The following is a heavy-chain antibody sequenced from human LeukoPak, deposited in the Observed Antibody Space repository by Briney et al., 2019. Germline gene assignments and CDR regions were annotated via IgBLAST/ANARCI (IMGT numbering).Heavy chain of an antibody. CDR1: GYTFTGYY. CDR3: ARGSSSDANPTPDY. D-gene: IGHD6-6*01. V-gene: IGHV1-46*01. J-gene: IGHJ4*02. CDR2: IIPSGGST. Sequence: ASVKVSCKASGYTFTGYYMHWVRQAPGQGLEWMGIIIPSGGSTRHAQKFQGRVTMTRDMSTSTVYMELSSLRSEDTAVYYCARGSSSDANPTPDYWGQGTRVAVSS.